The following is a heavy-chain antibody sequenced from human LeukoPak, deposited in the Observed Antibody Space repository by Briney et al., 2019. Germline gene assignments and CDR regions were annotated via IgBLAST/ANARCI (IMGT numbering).Heavy chain of an antibody. Sequence: GGSLRLSCAASGFTFSSYWFHWVRHAPGEGPVWVSRTDEHGRSTDDADSVRGRFAISRDNARNTFFRQMNSLRAEDTTVYYCVRDLCGKDDYWGQGVLVTVSS. J-gene: IGHJ4*02. V-gene: IGHV3-74*01. CDR1: GFTFSSYW. CDR3: VRDLCGKDDY. D-gene: IGHD1-26*01. CDR2: TDEHGRST.